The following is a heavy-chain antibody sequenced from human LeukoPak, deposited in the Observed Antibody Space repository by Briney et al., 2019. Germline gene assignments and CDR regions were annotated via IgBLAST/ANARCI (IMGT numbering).Heavy chain of an antibody. J-gene: IGHJ4*02. Sequence: PGGSLRLSRAASGFTFSSYGMHWVRQAPGKGLEWVAVIWYDGSNKYYADSVRGRFTISRDNSKNTLYLQMNSLRAEDTAVYYCARGAVVVAASPFDYWGQGTLVTVSS. V-gene: IGHV3-33*01. CDR3: ARGAVVVAASPFDY. CDR1: GFTFSSYG. D-gene: IGHD2-15*01. CDR2: IWYDGSNK.